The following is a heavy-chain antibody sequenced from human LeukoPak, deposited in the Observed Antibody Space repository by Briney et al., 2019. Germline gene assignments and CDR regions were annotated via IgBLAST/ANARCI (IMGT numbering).Heavy chain of an antibody. CDR2: ISSSSSYI. CDR1: GFTFSSYS. CDR3: ARDPRAAAGLYYYGMDV. Sequence: PGGSLRLSCAASGFTFSSYSMNWVRQAPGKGLEWVSSISSSSSYIYYADSVKGRFTISRDNAKNSLYLQMNSLRAEDTAVYYCARDPRAAAGLYYYGMDVWGQGTTVTVSS. J-gene: IGHJ6*02. V-gene: IGHV3-21*01. D-gene: IGHD6-13*01.